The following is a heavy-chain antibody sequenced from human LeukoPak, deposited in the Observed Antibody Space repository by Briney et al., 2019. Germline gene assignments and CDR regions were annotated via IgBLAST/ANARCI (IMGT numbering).Heavy chain of an antibody. CDR1: GGSISSGDYY. V-gene: IGHV4-30-4*01. J-gene: IGHJ4*02. CDR2: IYYSGST. CDR3: ARHRIAAACTYFDY. D-gene: IGHD6-13*01. Sequence: SETLSLTCTVSGGSISSGDYYWSWIRHPPGKGLEWCEYIYYSGSTYYHPSLKSRVTISVDPSKDQFSLKLSSVTAADTAVYYCARHRIAAACTYFDYWGQGTLVTVSS.